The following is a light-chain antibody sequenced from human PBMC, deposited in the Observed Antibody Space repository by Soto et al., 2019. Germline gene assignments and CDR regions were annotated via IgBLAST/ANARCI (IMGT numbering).Light chain of an antibody. CDR3: QQRKNWPPIT. Sequence: EIVLTQSPATLSLSPGETATLSCRASQSVGSHLAWYQQKPGQAPRLLIHGASNRATGIPDRFSGSGSGTDFTLTIGSLEPEDSAVYYCQQRKNWPPITFGQGTRLEIK. V-gene: IGKV3-11*01. CDR1: QSVGSH. J-gene: IGKJ5*01. CDR2: GAS.